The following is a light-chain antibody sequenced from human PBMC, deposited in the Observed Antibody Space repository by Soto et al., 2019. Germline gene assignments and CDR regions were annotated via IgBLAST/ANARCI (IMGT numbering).Light chain of an antibody. Sequence: ENVLTQSPGTLYLSPGESATLSCRASQSVSRYLAWYQQKPGQTPRLLIYDASNRAAGIPARFRGSGSGTDFTLTISSLEPEDFAVYYCQQRSNWPLTFGGGTKVDVK. CDR3: QQRSNWPLT. V-gene: IGKV3-11*01. CDR2: DAS. J-gene: IGKJ4*01. CDR1: QSVSRY.